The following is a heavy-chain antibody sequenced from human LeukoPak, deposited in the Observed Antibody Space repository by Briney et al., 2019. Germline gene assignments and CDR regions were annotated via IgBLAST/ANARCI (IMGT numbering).Heavy chain of an antibody. CDR3: ARSFRAWTTVVTPGDY. Sequence: ASVKVSCKASGYAFTSYGISWVRQAPGQGLEWMGWISAYNGNTNYAQKLQGRVTMTTDTSTSTAYMELRSLRSDDTAVYYCARSFRAWTTVVTPGDYWGQGTLVAVSS. CDR2: ISAYNGNT. J-gene: IGHJ4*02. CDR1: GYAFTSYG. D-gene: IGHD4-23*01. V-gene: IGHV1-18*01.